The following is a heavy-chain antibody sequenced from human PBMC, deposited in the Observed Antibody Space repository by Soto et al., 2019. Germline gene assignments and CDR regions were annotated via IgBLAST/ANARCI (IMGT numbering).Heavy chain of an antibody. Sequence: GESLKISCRGSGYSFSSYWIAWVRQMPGKGLEWMGRIDPSDSYTNYSPSFQGHVTISADKSISTAYLQWSSLKASDTAMYYCARLPLAAAYSDANSWGQGTLVTVSS. CDR3: ARLPLAAAYSDANS. D-gene: IGHD6-13*01. J-gene: IGHJ4*02. CDR1: GYSFSSYW. V-gene: IGHV5-10-1*01. CDR2: IDPSDSYT.